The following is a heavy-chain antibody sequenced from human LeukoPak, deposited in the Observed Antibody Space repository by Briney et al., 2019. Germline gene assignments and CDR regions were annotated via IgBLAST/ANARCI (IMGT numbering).Heavy chain of an antibody. D-gene: IGHD3-10*01. V-gene: IGHV4-34*01. CDR3: ARRVGRYFGERAYYYNYMDV. Sequence: SETLSPTCAVYGGSFSGYYWSWIRQPPGKGLEWIGEINHSGSSKYIPSLKSRVTISVDTSKNQFSLKLSSVTAADTAVYYCARRVGRYFGERAYYYNYMDVWAKGTTVTISS. CDR1: GGSFSGYY. CDR2: INHSGSS. J-gene: IGHJ6*03.